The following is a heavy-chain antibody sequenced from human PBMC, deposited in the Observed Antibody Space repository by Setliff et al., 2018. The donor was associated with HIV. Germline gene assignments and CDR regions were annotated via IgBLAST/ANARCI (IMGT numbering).Heavy chain of an antibody. D-gene: IGHD2-15*01. V-gene: IGHV4-4*07. CDR1: GGSISSYY. J-gene: IGHJ3*02. CDR2: IYRSGST. Sequence: PSETLSLTCTVSGGSISSYYWSWIRQPAGKGLEWIGRIYRSGSTNYSPSLNSRVTMSVDTSKNQFSLRLSSVTAADTAVYYCARVGLYCSGGSCYSSAFDIWGQGTMVTVSS. CDR3: ARVGLYCSGGSCYSSAFDI.